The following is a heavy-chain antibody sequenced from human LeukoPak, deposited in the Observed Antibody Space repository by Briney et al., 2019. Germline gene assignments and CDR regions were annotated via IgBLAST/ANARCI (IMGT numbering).Heavy chain of an antibody. CDR3: AKDYTAVLRGPDY. Sequence: PGGSLRLSCAASGFTFDDYAMHWVRQAPGKGLEWVSGISWDSGIIGYADSVKGRFTISRDNAKNSLYLQMNSLRGEDTALYYCAKDYTAVLRGPDYWGQGTLVTVSS. V-gene: IGHV3-9*01. D-gene: IGHD5-18*01. J-gene: IGHJ4*02. CDR2: ISWDSGII. CDR1: GFTFDDYA.